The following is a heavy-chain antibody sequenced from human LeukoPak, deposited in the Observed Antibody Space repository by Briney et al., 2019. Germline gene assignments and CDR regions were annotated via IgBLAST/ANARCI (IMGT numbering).Heavy chain of an antibody. V-gene: IGHV1-18*01. J-gene: IGHJ1*01. CDR2: SSPYNGKT. CDR1: GYTFPNYG. CDR3: ARGLLTFGGVIGGPQALEYFQH. D-gene: IGHD3-16*02. Sequence: ASVKVSCKASGYTFPNYGISWVRQAPGQGLEWMGWSSPYNGKTNYAQKLQGRVTMTTDTSTSTAYMELRSLRSDDTAMYYCARGLLTFGGVIGGPQALEYFQHWGQGTLVTVSS.